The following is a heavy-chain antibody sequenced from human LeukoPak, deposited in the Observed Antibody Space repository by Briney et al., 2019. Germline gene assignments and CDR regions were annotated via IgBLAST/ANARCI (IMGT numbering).Heavy chain of an antibody. Sequence: GASVKVSCKASGYTFTDYFIHRVRQAPGQGLEWMGWISPKNGATKYAQSFQGRVTMTRDTSKNTVYMELRSLRSDDTAVYYCTRDEAVYNSGWKQTNWFDPWGQGTLVTVSS. CDR2: ISPKNGAT. CDR3: TRDEAVYNSGWKQTNWFDP. D-gene: IGHD6-19*01. V-gene: IGHV1-2*02. J-gene: IGHJ5*02. CDR1: GYTFTDYF.